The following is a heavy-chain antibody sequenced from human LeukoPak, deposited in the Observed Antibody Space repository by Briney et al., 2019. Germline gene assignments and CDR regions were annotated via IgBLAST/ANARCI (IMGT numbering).Heavy chain of an antibody. J-gene: IGHJ4*02. CDR2: ISSSGSTI. D-gene: IGHD3-22*01. CDR1: GFTFSDYY. CDR3: AKFGDYDSSGLDY. Sequence: GGSLRLSCAASGFTFSDYYMSWIRQAPGKGLEWVSYISSSGSTIYYADSVKGRFTISRDNAKNSLYLQMNSLRAEDTASYYCAKFGDYDSSGLDYWGQGTLVTVSS. V-gene: IGHV3-11*01.